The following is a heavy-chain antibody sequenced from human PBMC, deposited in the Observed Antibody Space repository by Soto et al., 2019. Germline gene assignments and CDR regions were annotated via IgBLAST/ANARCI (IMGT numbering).Heavy chain of an antibody. D-gene: IGHD3-3*01. Sequence: APVKVSCKVSGYTFPAYGISWVRQAPGQGLEGMDWISAYNGNTNYAQKLQGRVTMTTDTPTSTAYMELRSLRSDDTAVYYCARRTLETYYDFWSGYPTYNWFDPWGQGTLVTVSS. CDR2: ISAYNGNT. CDR3: ARRTLETYYDFWSGYPTYNWFDP. V-gene: IGHV1-18*01. CDR1: GYTFPAYG. J-gene: IGHJ5*02.